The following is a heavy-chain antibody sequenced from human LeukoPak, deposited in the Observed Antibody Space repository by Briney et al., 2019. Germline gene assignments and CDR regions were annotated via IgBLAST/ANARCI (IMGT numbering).Heavy chain of an antibody. CDR1: GFTFSSYA. J-gene: IGHJ2*01. CDR3: ARRTYFDL. CDR2: IYYSGST. V-gene: IGHV4-59*08. Sequence: GSLRLSCAASGFTFSSYAMTWVRQAPGKGLEWIGYIYYSGSTTYNPSLKSRVTISVDTSKNQFSLKLSSVTAADTAVYYCARRTYFDLWGRGTLVTVSS.